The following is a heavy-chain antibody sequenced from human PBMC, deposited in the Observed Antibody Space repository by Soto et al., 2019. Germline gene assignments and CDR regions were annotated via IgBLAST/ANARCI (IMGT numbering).Heavy chain of an antibody. D-gene: IGHD4-17*01. CDR2: IYWDDDQ. J-gene: IGHJ4*02. V-gene: IGHV2-5*02. CDR1: GFPLTTTSMG. Sequence: QITLKESGPPLVRPAQTLTLTCAFSGFPLTTTSMGVAWIRQPPEKALEWLALIYWDDDQRYSPSLKDRLTISTDTSRSRVVLTISNMNPEDTGTYFCAHAGDYDLLSFDHWGPGTLVTVSS. CDR3: AHAGDYDLLSFDH.